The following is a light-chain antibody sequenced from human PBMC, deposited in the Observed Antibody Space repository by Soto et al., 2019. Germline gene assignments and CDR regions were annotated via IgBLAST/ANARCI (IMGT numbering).Light chain of an antibody. CDR3: CSYAGSYSYV. V-gene: IGLV2-11*01. CDR2: DVT. Sequence: QSALTQPRSVSGSPGQSVTISCTGTSSEVGGYDYVSWFQQHPGEAPKLMLYDVTKRPTGVPDRFSGSKSGNTASLTISGLQAEDEADYYCCSYAGSYSYVFGSGTQLTVL. J-gene: IGLJ7*01. CDR1: SSEVGGYDY.